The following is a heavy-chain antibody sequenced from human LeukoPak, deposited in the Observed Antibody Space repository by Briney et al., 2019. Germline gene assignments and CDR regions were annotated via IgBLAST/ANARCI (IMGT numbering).Heavy chain of an antibody. D-gene: IGHD3-10*01. CDR2: IYHSGST. V-gene: IGHV4-30-2*01. CDR1: GGSFSGYY. Sequence: SETLSLTCAVYGGSFSGYYWSWIRQPPGKGLEWIGYIYHSGSTYYNPSLKSRVTISVDRSKNQFSLKLSSVTAADTAVYYCARARGVVRGVIRSSWFDPWGQGTLVTVSS. J-gene: IGHJ5*02. CDR3: ARARGVVRGVIRSSWFDP.